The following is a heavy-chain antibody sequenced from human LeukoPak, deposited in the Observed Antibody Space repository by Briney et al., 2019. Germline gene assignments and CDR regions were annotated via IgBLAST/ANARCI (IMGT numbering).Heavy chain of an antibody. D-gene: IGHD3-16*02. J-gene: IGHJ4*02. Sequence: ASVNVSCKASGYRFPSYGITWVRQAPGQGLEWMGWISAYNGNPKYAQKLQGRITMTTDTSTTTAYMELRSLRSDDTAVYYCARVVITLGGIIGYYDFWGQGTPLTVST. CDR1: GYRFPSYG. V-gene: IGHV1-18*01. CDR2: ISAYNGNP. CDR3: ARVVITLGGIIGYYDF.